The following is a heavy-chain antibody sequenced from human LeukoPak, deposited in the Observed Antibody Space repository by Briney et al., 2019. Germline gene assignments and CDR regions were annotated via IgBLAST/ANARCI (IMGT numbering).Heavy chain of an antibody. J-gene: IGHJ6*03. CDR1: GDSISSSSYY. V-gene: IGHV4-39*01. Sequence: SETLSLTCTVSGDSISSSSYYWGWIRQPPGKGLEWIGSIYYSGSTYYNPSLKSRVTISVDTSKNQFSLKLSSVTAADTAVYYCVRYYYDSSGYAIYYYYMDVWGKGTTVTISS. CDR3: VRYYYDSSGYAIYYYYMDV. D-gene: IGHD3-22*01. CDR2: IYYSGST.